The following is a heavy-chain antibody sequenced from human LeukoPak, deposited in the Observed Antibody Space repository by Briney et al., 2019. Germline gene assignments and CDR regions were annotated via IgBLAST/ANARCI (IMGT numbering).Heavy chain of an antibody. Sequence: GGSLRLSCAASGFTFSSYWMNWARQAPGKGLEWVASINHNGNVNYYVDSVKGRFTISRDNAKNSLYLQMNSLRAEDTAVYYCAREEVQLERRWDYWGQGTLVTVSS. J-gene: IGHJ4*02. CDR3: AREEVQLERRWDY. V-gene: IGHV3-7*01. CDR1: GFTFSSYW. D-gene: IGHD1-1*01. CDR2: INHNGNVN.